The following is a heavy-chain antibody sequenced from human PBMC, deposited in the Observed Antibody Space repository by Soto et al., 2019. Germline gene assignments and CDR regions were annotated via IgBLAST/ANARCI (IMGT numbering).Heavy chain of an antibody. J-gene: IGHJ4*02. CDR1: GFTFSSYA. V-gene: IGHV3-23*01. D-gene: IGHD1-26*01. CDR3: ARRGSGSDCDW. CDR2: ISGSGGST. Sequence: EVQLLESGGGLVQPGGSLRLSCAASGFTFSSYAMRCVRQAPVKGLEWVSAISGSGGSTYYADSVKGRFTISRDNTKNTLYLQMNGLRAEDTAVYYCARRGSGSDCDWGGQGTLVTVSS.